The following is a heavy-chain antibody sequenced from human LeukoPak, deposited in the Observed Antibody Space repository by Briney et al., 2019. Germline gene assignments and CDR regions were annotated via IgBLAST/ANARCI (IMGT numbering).Heavy chain of an antibody. CDR2: MNPNSGNT. J-gene: IGHJ6*02. Sequence: GASVKVSCKASGYTFTSYDINWVRQATGQGLEWMGWMNPNSGNTGYAQKFQGRVTMTRNTSISTAYMELSSLRSEDTAVYYCARAFGELFGPRFGMDVWGQGTTVTVSS. CDR3: ARAFGELFGPRFGMDV. V-gene: IGHV1-8*01. CDR1: GYTFTSYD. D-gene: IGHD3-10*01.